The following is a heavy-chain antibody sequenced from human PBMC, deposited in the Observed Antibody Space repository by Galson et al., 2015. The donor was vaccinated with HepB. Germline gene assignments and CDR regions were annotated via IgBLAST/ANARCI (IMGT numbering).Heavy chain of an antibody. V-gene: IGHV1-18*04. J-gene: IGHJ4*02. CDR2: ISSYQGNT. Sequence: SVKVSCKASGYTFSSHSIPWVRQAPGQGLEWMGWISSYQGNTNYAQKFQGRLTMTTDTSTSTAYMELRNLTSDDTAVYYCARVKGIAVAGSKFDFWGQGTLVTVSS. CDR1: GYTFSSHS. D-gene: IGHD6-19*01. CDR3: ARVKGIAVAGSKFDF.